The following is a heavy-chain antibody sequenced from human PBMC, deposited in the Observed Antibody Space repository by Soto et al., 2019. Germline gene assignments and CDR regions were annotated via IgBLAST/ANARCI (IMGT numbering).Heavy chain of an antibody. CDR1: GGTFSNYA. D-gene: IGHD3-10*01. CDR3: ARDLLGFGYTYGDV. V-gene: IGHV1-69*12. Sequence: QVQLVQSGAEVKKPGSSVKVSCKASGGTFSNYALISWVRQAPGQGLEWMGGIIPIDATVNYAQKFQGRSTITADESTTTAYMDLGTLRSEDTAVYYWARDLLGFGYTYGDVWGQGTTVTVSS. CDR2: IIPIDATV. J-gene: IGHJ6*01.